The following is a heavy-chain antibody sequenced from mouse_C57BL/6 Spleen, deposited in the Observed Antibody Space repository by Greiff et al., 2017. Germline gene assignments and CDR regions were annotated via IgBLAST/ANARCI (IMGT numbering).Heavy chain of an antibody. CDR1: GFNIKDDY. D-gene: IGHD1-1*01. CDR3: TTAGTTVVATGDAMDY. Sequence: VQLQQSGAELVRPGASVKLSCTASGFNIKDDYMHWVKQRPEQGLEWIGWIDPENGDTEYASKFQGKATITADTSSNTAYLQLSSLTSEDTAVYYWTTAGTTVVATGDAMDYWGQGTSGTVSS. J-gene: IGHJ4*01. V-gene: IGHV14-4*01. CDR2: IDPENGDT.